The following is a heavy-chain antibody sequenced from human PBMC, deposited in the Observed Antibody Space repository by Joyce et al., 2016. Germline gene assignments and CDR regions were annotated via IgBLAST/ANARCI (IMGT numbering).Heavy chain of an antibody. V-gene: IGHV4-34*02. Sequence: QVQLQQWGAGLLKTSETLSLTCAVYSGPFSGYFWSWVRQPPGKGLVWIGDITNSGSTHYNPSFKSRVTMSVDTSRKEFSLKLSSVTVADTAIYYCARSQWLAPLVYWGQGTPVTVSS. D-gene: IGHD6-19*01. CDR1: SGPFSGYF. J-gene: IGHJ4*02. CDR3: ARSQWLAPLVY. CDR2: ITNSGST.